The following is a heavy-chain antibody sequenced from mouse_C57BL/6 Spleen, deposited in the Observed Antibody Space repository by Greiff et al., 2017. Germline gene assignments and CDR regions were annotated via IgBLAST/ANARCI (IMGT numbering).Heavy chain of an antibody. CDR1: GYTFTSYG. Sequence: QVQLQQSGAELARPGASVKLSCKASGYTFTSYGISWVKQRTGQGLEWIGEIYPRSGNTYYNEKFKGKATLTADKSSSTAYMEIRSLTSEDSAVYFCARVGDGSYFDYWGQGTTLTVSS. CDR3: ARVGDGSYFDY. V-gene: IGHV1-81*01. CDR2: IYPRSGNT. J-gene: IGHJ2*01. D-gene: IGHD1-3*01.